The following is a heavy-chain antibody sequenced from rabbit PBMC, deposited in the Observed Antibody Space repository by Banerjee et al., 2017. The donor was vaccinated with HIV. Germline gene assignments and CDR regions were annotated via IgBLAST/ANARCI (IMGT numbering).Heavy chain of an antibody. Sequence: QQQLEESGGDLVKPGGTLTLTCTVSGFSLSSYAMCWVRQAPGKGLEWIACIYAGSSGSTYYASWAKGRFTISLDNAQNTVFLQMTSLTAADTATYFCARENPYASSSGYYGARLDLWGPGTLVTVS. V-gene: IGHV1S45*01. J-gene: IGHJ3*01. CDR2: IYAGSSGST. CDR1: GFSLSSYA. D-gene: IGHD1-1*01. CDR3: ARENPYASSSGYYGARLDL.